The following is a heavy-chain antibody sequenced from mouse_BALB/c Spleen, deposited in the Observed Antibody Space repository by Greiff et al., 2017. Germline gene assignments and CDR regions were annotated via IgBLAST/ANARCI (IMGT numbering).Heavy chain of an antibody. CDR2: ISSGGGST. Sequence: EVQLVESGGGLVKPGGSLKLSCAASGFAFSSYDMSWVRQTPEKRLEWVAYISSGGGSTYYPDTVKGRFTISRDNAKNTLYLRMSSLKSEDTAMYYCAYGNYGLFAYWGQGTLVTVSA. J-gene: IGHJ3*01. CDR1: GFAFSSYD. V-gene: IGHV5-12-1*01. CDR3: AYGNYGLFAY. D-gene: IGHD2-1*01.